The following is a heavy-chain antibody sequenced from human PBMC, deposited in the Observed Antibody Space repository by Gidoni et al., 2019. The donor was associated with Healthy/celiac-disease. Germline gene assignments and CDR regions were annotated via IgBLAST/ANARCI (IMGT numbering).Heavy chain of an antibody. D-gene: IGHD6-6*01. Sequence: QVQLQESCPGLVKPSETLSLPCTVSGGPISSYYWSWIRQPPGKGLEWIGYIYYSGSTNYNPSLKRRVTISVDTSKNQFSLKLSSVTAADTAVYYCARTEYSSSLYFQHWGQGTLVTVSS. CDR2: IYYSGST. CDR3: ARTEYSSSLYFQH. V-gene: IGHV4-59*01. J-gene: IGHJ1*01. CDR1: GGPISSYY.